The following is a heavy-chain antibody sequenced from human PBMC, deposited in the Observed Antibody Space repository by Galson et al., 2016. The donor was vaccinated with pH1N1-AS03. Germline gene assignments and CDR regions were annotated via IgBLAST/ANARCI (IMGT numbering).Heavy chain of an antibody. CDR1: GFSFSTYW. J-gene: IGHJ3*01. V-gene: IGHV3-74*01. Sequence: SVRLSCEASGFSFSTYWMYWVRQAPGKGLEWLGRINPVATTINYAHTVQGRVTITTDNADNTLHLQMHSLRVDDTADYFCAKEGGGGGCCDACDLWGHGKVVTVSS. CDR2: INPVATTI. CDR3: AKEGGGGGCCDACDL. D-gene: IGHD2-15*01.